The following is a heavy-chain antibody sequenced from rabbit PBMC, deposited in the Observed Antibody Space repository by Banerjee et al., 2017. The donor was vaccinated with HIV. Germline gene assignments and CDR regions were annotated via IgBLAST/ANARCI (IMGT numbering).Heavy chain of an antibody. CDR3: ARGAGSSVWVIDL. D-gene: IGHD8-1*01. J-gene: IGHJ4*01. CDR1: GFSFSSGFY. V-gene: IGHV1S40*01. Sequence: QSLEESGGGLVKPEGSLTLTCTASGFSFSSGFYMCWVRQAPGKGLEWIGCIDVGSSGSTYSPSWAKGRFTISKTSPTTVTLQMTSLTDADTATYFCARGAGSSVWVIDLWGPGT. CDR2: IDVGSSGST.